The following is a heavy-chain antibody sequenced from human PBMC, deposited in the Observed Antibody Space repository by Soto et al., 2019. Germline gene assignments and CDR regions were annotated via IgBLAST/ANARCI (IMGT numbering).Heavy chain of an antibody. D-gene: IGHD5-12*01. Sequence: SVKVSCKASGGTFNNYALSWVRQAPGQGLEWMGGIIPTFNSANYAQKFQGRVTITADDSTSTAYMELRSLRPDDTAVYYCAREVTVASYSFDFWGQGTLVTVSS. CDR3: AREVTVASYSFDF. J-gene: IGHJ4*02. CDR2: IIPTFNSA. V-gene: IGHV1-69*13. CDR1: GGTFNNYA.